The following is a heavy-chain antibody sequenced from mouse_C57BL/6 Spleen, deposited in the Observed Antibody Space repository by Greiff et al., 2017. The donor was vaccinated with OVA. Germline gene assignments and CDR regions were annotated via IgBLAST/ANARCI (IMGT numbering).Heavy chain of an antibody. J-gene: IGHJ2*01. Sequence: VQGVESGPGLVQPSQSLSITCTVSGFSLTSYGVHWVRQSPGKGLEWLGVIWSGGSTDYNAAFISRLSISKDNSKSQVFFKMNSLQADDTAIYYCARTTMVTTRDFDYWGQGTTLTVSS. V-gene: IGHV2-2*01. CDR3: ARTTMVTTRDFDY. CDR2: IWSGGST. D-gene: IGHD2-2*01. CDR1: GFSLTSYG.